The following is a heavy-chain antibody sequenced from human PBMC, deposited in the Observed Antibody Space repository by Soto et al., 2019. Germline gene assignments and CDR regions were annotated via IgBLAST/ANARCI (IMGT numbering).Heavy chain of an antibody. CDR3: ARAISVYVT. D-gene: IGHD5-12*01. Sequence: QGQLVQSGAEVKKPGASVKVSCKASGITSTTYAIPWVRQAPGHGLEWIGWINTGNGNTRYSQRFLGRVSLTTDTSTSTASMDLRSLTSEDTAVYDWARAISVYVTWGQGTLITVSS. CDR2: INTGNGNT. V-gene: IGHV1-3*04. CDR1: GITSTTYA. J-gene: IGHJ5*02.